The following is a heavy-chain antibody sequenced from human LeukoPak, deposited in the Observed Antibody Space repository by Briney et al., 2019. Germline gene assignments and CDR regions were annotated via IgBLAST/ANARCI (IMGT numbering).Heavy chain of an antibody. CDR1: GFTFGAYF. J-gene: IGHJ4*02. D-gene: IGHD2-8*01. Sequence: GGSLRLSCSASGFTFGAYFMHWVRQAPGKGLQYVSSISSNEYDTYYADSVKGRFTISRDNSKNTLFLQVNNLRPEDTAVYYCVKDLNGTWSFDYWGQGTLVTVSS. V-gene: IGHV3-64D*06. CDR3: VKDLNGTWSFDY. CDR2: ISSNEYDT.